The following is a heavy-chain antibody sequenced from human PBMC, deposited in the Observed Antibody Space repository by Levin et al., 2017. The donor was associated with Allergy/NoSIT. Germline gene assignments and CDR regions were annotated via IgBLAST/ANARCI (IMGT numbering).Heavy chain of an antibody. CDR2: VKRTRNGGTT. D-gene: IGHD4-23*01. V-gene: IGHV3-15*01. CDR1: GFTVSEAW. CDR3: ETDDFGGN. Sequence: GGSLRLSCVVSGFTVSEAWMHWVRQAPGKGLEWVGRVKRTRNGGTTDFSASVKGRFTISRDDSKNMFYLQMNSLKTEDTAVYYSETDDFGGNWCEGTLVTVSS. J-gene: IGHJ4*02.